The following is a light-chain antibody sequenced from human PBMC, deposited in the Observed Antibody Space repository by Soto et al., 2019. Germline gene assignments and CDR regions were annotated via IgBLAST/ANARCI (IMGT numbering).Light chain of an antibody. V-gene: IGKV3-20*01. CDR1: QSVSSTY. CDR3: QQYGSSPLT. Sequence: EIVLTQSPGTLSLSPGERATVSCRASQSVSSTYLAWYQQKPGQAPRLLIYGVSSRATGIPDRFSGSGSGTDFTLTISRLEPEDFAVYYCQQYGSSPLTFGGGTKVEIK. J-gene: IGKJ4*01. CDR2: GVS.